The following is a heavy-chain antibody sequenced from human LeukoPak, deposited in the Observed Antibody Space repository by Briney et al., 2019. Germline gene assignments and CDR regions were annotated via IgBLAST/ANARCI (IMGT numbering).Heavy chain of an antibody. Sequence: SETLSLTCTVSGGSISTYYWSWIRQPPGKGLEWIGYIYYSGSTNYNPSLKSRVTISVDTSKNQFSLKLSSVTAADTAVYYCARDTPTGSGYYHYDAFDIWGQETMVTVSS. J-gene: IGHJ3*02. D-gene: IGHD3-22*01. CDR1: GGSISTYY. CDR3: ARDTPTGSGYYHYDAFDI. CDR2: IYYSGST. V-gene: IGHV4-59*01.